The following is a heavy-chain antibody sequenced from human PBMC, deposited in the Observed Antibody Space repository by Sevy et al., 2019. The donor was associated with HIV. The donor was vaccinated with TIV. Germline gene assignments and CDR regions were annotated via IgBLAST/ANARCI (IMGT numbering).Heavy chain of an antibody. D-gene: IGHD3-22*01. J-gene: IGHJ3*02. CDR1: GFTVGSNY. Sequence: GGCLRLSCAASGFTVGSNYMSWVRQAPGKGLEWVSIIYSGVTTSYADSVKGRFTISRDNSKNTLYLQMNSLRAEDTAVYYCARVSMYYYDSSGYYTTGNAFDIWGQGTMVTVSS. CDR3: ARVSMYYYDSSGYYTTGNAFDI. CDR2: IYSGVTT. V-gene: IGHV3-53*01.